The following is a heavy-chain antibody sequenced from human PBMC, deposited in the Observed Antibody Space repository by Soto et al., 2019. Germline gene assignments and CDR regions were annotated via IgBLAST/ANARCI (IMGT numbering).Heavy chain of an antibody. CDR2: IYYSGST. Sequence: SETLSLTCTVSGGSISSSSYYWGWIRQPPGKGLEWIGSIYYSGSTYYNPSLKSRVTISVDTSKNQFSLKLSSVTAADTAVYYCARQGSNPLFDPWGHGTLVTVSS. CDR3: ARQGSNPLFDP. V-gene: IGHV4-39*01. CDR1: GGSISSSSYY. J-gene: IGHJ5*02. D-gene: IGHD4-4*01.